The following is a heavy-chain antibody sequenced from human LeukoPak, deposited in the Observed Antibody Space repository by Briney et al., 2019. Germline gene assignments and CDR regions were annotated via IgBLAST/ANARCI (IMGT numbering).Heavy chain of an antibody. CDR2: IYYSGST. CDR3: ARVSDIVVVPAAMGAFDI. CDR1: GGSISSGGYY. V-gene: IGHV4-31*03. J-gene: IGHJ3*02. Sequence: SETLSLTCTVSGGSISSGGYYWSWIRQHPGKGLEWVAYIYYSGSTYYNPSLKSRVTISVDTSKNQFSLTLSSVTAADTAVYYCARVSDIVVVPAAMGAFDIWGQGTMVTVSS. D-gene: IGHD2-2*01.